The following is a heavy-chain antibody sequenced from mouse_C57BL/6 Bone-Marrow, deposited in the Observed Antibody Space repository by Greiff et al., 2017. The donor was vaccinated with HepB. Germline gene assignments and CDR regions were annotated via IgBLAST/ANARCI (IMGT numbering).Heavy chain of an antibody. Sequence: VQLQQSGPVLVKPGASVKMSCKASGYTFTDYYMNWVKQSHGKSLEWIGVINPYNGGTSYNQKFKGKATLTVDKSSSTAYMELNSLTSEDSAVYYCARDLLRSALYFDYWGQGTTLTVSS. CDR1: GYTFTDYY. CDR2: INPYNGGT. J-gene: IGHJ2*01. D-gene: IGHD1-1*01. V-gene: IGHV1-19*01. CDR3: ARDLLRSALYFDY.